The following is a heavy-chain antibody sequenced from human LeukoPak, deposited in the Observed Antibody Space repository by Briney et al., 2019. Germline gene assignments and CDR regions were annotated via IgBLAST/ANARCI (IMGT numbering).Heavy chain of an antibody. Sequence: GASVKVSCKASGGTSSSYAISWVRQAPGQGLEWMGRIIPILGIANYAQKFQGRVTITADKSTSTAYMELSSLRSEDTAVYYCARVSDYYDSSGYCFDPWGQGTLVTVSS. V-gene: IGHV1-69*04. CDR2: IIPILGIA. J-gene: IGHJ5*02. CDR3: ARVSDYYDSSGYCFDP. D-gene: IGHD3-22*01. CDR1: GGTSSSYA.